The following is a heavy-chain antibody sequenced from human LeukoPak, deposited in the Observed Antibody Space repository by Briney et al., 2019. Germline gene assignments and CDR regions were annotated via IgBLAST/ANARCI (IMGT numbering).Heavy chain of an antibody. CDR1: GFTFRSYG. V-gene: IGHV3-30*18. Sequence: GGSLRLSCAASGFTFRSYGMHWVRQAPGEGLEWVAVISYDGSNKYYVDSVKGRFTISRDNSKNTLYLQMNSLRAEDTAVYYCAKDSPDRITMASYGMDVWGQGTTVTVSS. J-gene: IGHJ6*02. CDR2: ISYDGSNK. CDR3: AKDSPDRITMASYGMDV. D-gene: IGHD3-10*01.